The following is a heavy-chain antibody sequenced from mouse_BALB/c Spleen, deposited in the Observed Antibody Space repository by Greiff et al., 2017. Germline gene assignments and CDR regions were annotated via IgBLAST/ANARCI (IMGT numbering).Heavy chain of an antibody. Sequence: EVKLMESGGGLVKPGGSLKLSCAASGFTFSSYAMSWVRQTPEKRLEWVASISSGGSTYYPDSVKGRFTISRDNARNILYLQMSSLRSEDTAMYYCARLYGSSSSYAMDYWGQGTSVTVSS. CDR3: ARLYGSSSSYAMDY. D-gene: IGHD1-1*01. CDR1: GFTFSSYA. J-gene: IGHJ4*01. V-gene: IGHV5-6-5*01. CDR2: ISSGGST.